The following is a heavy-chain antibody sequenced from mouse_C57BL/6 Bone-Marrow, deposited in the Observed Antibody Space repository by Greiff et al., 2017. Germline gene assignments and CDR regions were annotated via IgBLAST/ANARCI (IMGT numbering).Heavy chain of an antibody. V-gene: IGHV1-81*01. CDR3: ARHDPSAY. D-gene: IGHD2-10*02. J-gene: IGHJ3*01. CDR1: GYTFTSYG. CDR2: IYPRSGNT. Sequence: VKLQESGAELARPGASVKLSCKASGYTFTSYGISWVKQRTGQGLEWIGEIYPRSGNTYYNEKFKGKATLAADKSSSTAYMELRSLTSEDSAVYFCARHDPSAYWGQGTLVTVSA.